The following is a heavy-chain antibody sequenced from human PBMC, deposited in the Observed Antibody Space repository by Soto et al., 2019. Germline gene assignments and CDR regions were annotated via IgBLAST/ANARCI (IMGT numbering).Heavy chain of an antibody. D-gene: IGHD2-2*01. Sequence: QVQLVESGGGVVQPGRSLRLSCAASGFTFSSYAMHWVRQAPGKGLEWVAVISYDGNNKYYADSVKGRFTISRDNSKNTLYLQMNSLRAEDTAVYHCARASCSSTSCYARFDYWGQGTLVTVSS. CDR1: GFTFSSYA. V-gene: IGHV3-30-3*01. J-gene: IGHJ4*02. CDR3: ARASCSSTSCYARFDY. CDR2: ISYDGNNK.